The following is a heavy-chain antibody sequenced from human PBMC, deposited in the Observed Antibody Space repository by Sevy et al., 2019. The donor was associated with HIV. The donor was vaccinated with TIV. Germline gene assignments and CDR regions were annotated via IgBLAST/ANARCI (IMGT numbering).Heavy chain of an antibody. D-gene: IGHD3-10*01. Sequence: GGSLRLSCAASGFTFSSYAMSWVRQAPGKGLEWVSAISGSGGSTYYVDSVKGRFTISRDNSKNTLYLQMNSLRAEDTAVYYCAKRELLLNAFDIWGQGTMVTVSS. J-gene: IGHJ3*02. CDR2: ISGSGGST. CDR3: AKRELLLNAFDI. CDR1: GFTFSSYA. V-gene: IGHV3-23*01.